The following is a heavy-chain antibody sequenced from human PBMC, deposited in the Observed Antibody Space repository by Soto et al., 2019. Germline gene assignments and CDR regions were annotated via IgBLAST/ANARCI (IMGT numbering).Heavy chain of an antibody. D-gene: IGHD1-7*01. CDR3: AGNWNYPAFDI. J-gene: IGHJ3*02. CDR2: INSDGTTT. CDR1: GFTFCSYC. V-gene: IGHV3-74*01. Sequence: GGSLRLSCAASGFTFCSYCMHWIRQAPGKGLVWVSRINSDGTTTNYADSVKGRFTISRDNAKNTLYLQMNSLRAEDTAVYYCAGNWNYPAFDIWGQGKMVTVSS.